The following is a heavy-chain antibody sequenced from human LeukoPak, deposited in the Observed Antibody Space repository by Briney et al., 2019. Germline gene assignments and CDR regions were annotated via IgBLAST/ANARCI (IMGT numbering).Heavy chain of an antibody. CDR2: ISGSGGST. V-gene: IGHV3-23*01. D-gene: IGHD3-22*01. Sequence: LAGGSLRLSCAASGFTFSDYYMSWIRQAPGKGLEWVSAISGSGGSTYYADSVKGRFTISRDNSKNTLYLQMNSLRAEDTAVYYCAKDLKGYYYDSSAPVRGYWGQGTLVTVSS. CDR3: AKDLKGYYYDSSAPVRGY. CDR1: GFTFSDYY. J-gene: IGHJ4*02.